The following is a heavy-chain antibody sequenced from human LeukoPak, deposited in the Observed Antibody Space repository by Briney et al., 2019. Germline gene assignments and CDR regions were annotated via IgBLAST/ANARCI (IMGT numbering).Heavy chain of an antibody. J-gene: IGHJ3*02. CDR2: ISSSGSNI. CDR3: ARDSSWAFDI. CDR1: GFTFSSYE. V-gene: IGHV3-48*03. Sequence: GGSLRLSCAASGFTFSSYEMNWVRQAPGKGLEWVSYISSSGSNIYYADSVKGRFTISRDNAKNSLYLQMNSLRAEDTAVYYCARDSSWAFDIWGQGTMVTVSS.